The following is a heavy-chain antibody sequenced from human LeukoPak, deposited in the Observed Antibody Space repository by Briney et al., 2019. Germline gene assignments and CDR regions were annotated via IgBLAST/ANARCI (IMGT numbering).Heavy chain of an antibody. Sequence: SQTLSLTCTVSGGSISSGSYHWSWIRQPAGKGLEWIGRIYTSGSTSYNPSLKSRVTISVDTSKNQFSLKLSSVTAADTAVYYCAGPGGYFDWLPYGYWGQGTLVTVSS. D-gene: IGHD3-9*01. CDR1: GGSISSGSYH. V-gene: IGHV4-61*02. CDR3: AGPGGYFDWLPYGY. CDR2: IYTSGST. J-gene: IGHJ4*02.